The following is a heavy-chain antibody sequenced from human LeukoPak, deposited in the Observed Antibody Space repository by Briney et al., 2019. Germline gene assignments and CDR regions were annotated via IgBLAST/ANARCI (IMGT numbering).Heavy chain of an antibody. Sequence: GGSLRLSCAASGFAFNTYGMYWVRQAPGKGLEWVAYIRYDGVTKYYADSVKGRVTISRDNSKNTLYLQMNSLRTEDTAVYYCAKAIPVVVPAANDYWGQGTLVTVSS. J-gene: IGHJ4*02. CDR1: GFAFNTYG. CDR2: IRYDGVTK. CDR3: AKAIPVVVPAANDY. D-gene: IGHD2-2*01. V-gene: IGHV3-30*02.